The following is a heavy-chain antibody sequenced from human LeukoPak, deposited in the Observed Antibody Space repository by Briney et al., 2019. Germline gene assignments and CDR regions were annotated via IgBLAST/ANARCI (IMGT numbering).Heavy chain of an antibody. V-gene: IGHV4-34*01. Sequence: SETLSLTCAVYGGSFCGYYWSWIRQPPGKGLEGIGEINHSGSTNYNPSLKSRVTISVDTSKNQFSLKLSSVTAADTAVYYCARQGPYSGSYRGWFDPWGQGTLVTVSS. CDR2: INHSGST. J-gene: IGHJ5*02. CDR3: ARQGPYSGSYRGWFDP. D-gene: IGHD1-26*01. CDR1: GGSFCGYY.